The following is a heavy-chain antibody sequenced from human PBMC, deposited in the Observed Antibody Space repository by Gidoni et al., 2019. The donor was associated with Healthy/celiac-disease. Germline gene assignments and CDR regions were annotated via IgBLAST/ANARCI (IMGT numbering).Heavy chain of an antibody. CDR1: GFTVSSNY. CDR2: IYSGGST. J-gene: IGHJ4*02. Sequence: EVQLVASGGGLVQPGGSLRPSCAASGFTVSSNYMSWVRQAPGTGLEWVSVIYSGGSTYYADSVKGRFTISRNNSKNTLYLQMNSLRAEDTAVYYCAREGSYGYLDYWGQGTLVTVSS. CDR3: AREGSYGYLDY. D-gene: IGHD5-18*01. V-gene: IGHV3-66*01.